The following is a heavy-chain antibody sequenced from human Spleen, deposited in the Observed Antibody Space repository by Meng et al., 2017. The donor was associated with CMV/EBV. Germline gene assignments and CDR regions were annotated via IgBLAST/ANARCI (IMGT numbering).Heavy chain of an antibody. CDR3: ARGGGAAYFDY. CDR2: INPNSGDT. Sequence: ASVKVSCKTSGSRFNGFYIHWVRQGPGQGLEWMGHINPNSGDTKYAQKFEGRVSMTRDTSISTASVELSGLRSDDTAVYFCARGGGAAYFDYWGPGTLVTVSS. J-gene: IGHJ4*02. CDR1: GSRFNGFY. D-gene: IGHD2-21*01. V-gene: IGHV1-2*06.